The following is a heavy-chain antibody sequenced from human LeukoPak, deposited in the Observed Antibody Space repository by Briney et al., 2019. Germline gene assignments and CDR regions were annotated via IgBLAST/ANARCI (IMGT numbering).Heavy chain of an antibody. Sequence: PSETLSLTCTVSGGSISGHYWSWIRQPPGKGLEWIGYIYYSGSTNYNPSLKSRVTISVDTSKNQFSLKLSSVTAADTAVYYCARSKRQNYYYYYMDVWGKGTTVTVSS. CDR1: GGSISGHY. CDR2: IYYSGST. CDR3: ARSKRQNYYYYYMDV. J-gene: IGHJ6*03. V-gene: IGHV4-59*11.